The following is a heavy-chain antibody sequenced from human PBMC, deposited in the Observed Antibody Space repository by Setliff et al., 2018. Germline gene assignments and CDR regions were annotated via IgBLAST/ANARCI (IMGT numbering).Heavy chain of an antibody. V-gene: IGHV4-61*09. Sequence: SETLSLTCNVSGDSISGTYYWNWLRQPAGKGLEWIGHINRRGSTNFSPSLKSRVTISLDTSKNQFSLSLTSVTAADTAVYYCARASSGWYSAYYYYMDVWGKGTTVTVSS. CDR3: ARASSGWYSAYYYYMDV. J-gene: IGHJ6*03. D-gene: IGHD6-19*01. CDR1: GDSISGTYY. CDR2: INRRGST.